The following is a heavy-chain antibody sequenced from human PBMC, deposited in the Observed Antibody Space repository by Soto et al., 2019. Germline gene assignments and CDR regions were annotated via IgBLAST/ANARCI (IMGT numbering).Heavy chain of an antibody. V-gene: IGHV3-7*01. D-gene: IGHD1-1*01. Sequence: PGWSLRLSCAASGFTFSSYWMSWVRQARGKGKEGVANIKQDGSEKYYVDSVKGRFTISRDNAKNSLYLQMNSLRAEDTAMYYCAREVESTLVYYYYGMHVWGQGPTVTVSS. CDR3: AREVESTLVYYYYGMHV. CDR2: IKQDGSEK. J-gene: IGHJ6*02. CDR1: GFTFSSYW.